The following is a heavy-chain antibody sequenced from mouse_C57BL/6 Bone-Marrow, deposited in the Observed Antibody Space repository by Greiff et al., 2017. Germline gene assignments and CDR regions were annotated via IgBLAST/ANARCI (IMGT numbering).Heavy chain of an antibody. CDR1: GFNIKDDY. CDR2: IDPENGDT. Sequence: DQLQQSGAELVRPGASVKLSCTASGFNIKDDYMHWVKQRPEQGLEWIGWIDPENGDTEYASKFQGKATITADTSSNTAYLQLSSLTSEDTAVYYCTTRYYGSSLYYYAMDYWGQGTSVTVSS. V-gene: IGHV14-4*01. CDR3: TTRYYGSSLYYYAMDY. J-gene: IGHJ4*01. D-gene: IGHD1-1*01.